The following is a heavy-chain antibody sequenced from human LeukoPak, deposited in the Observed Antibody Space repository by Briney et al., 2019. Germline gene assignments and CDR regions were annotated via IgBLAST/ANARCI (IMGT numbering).Heavy chain of an antibody. D-gene: IGHD2-2*01. J-gene: IGHJ2*01. CDR1: GFSLNTIGVG. CDR2: IYWDDDK. V-gene: IGHV2-5*02. CDR3: AHTGGASGSTEYFDL. Sequence: SGPTLVKPTQTLTLTCTFSGFSLNTIGVGVGWNRQPPGKALEWLALIYWDDDKRYSPSLKRSLTITKDTPKNQVVLTVTNVDPVDTATYFCAHTGGASGSTEYFDLWGRGALVTVSS.